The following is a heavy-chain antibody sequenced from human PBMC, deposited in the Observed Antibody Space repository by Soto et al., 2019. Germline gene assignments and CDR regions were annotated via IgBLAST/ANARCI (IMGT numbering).Heavy chain of an antibody. CDR2: IYYSGRT. V-gene: IGHV4-31*02. J-gene: IGHJ3*02. CDR3: AHGLVFTGGDGFDI. Sequence: QVQLREWGPGLVKPSQTLSLKCSVSGGSISTGGLYWSLIRQHPRQGLEWIGNIYYSGRTYDIPSLPSRVTISIEASKNQFSLKLTSVTAADTAVYYCAHGLVFTGGDGFDIWGQGRLVTVS. D-gene: IGHD1-1*01. CDR1: GGSISTGGLY.